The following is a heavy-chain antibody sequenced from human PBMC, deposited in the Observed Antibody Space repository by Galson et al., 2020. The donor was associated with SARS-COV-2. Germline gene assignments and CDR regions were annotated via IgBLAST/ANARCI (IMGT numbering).Heavy chain of an antibody. CDR3: AGGGEWELPCYFDY. D-gene: IGHD1-26*01. CDR2: ISSDGSNS. Sequence: GGSLRLSCAASGFTFSNYVMHWVRQPPGKGPEWVAVISSDGSNSFYAVSLKGRFTIARDNSKSTLYLQMNSLRAEDTAVYYCAGGGEWELPCYFDYWGQGTLVTVSS. CDR1: GFTFSNYV. V-gene: IGHV3-30*04. J-gene: IGHJ4*02.